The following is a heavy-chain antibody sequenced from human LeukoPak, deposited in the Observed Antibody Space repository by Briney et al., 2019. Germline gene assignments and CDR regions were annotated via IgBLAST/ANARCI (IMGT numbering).Heavy chain of an antibody. CDR1: GGSISSSSYY. CDR3: ARASQGYDFWSGYYTGPYYDY. CDR2: IYYSGST. V-gene: IGHV4-39*07. J-gene: IGHJ4*02. Sequence: PSETLSLTCTVSGGSISSSSYYWGWIRQPPGKGLEWIGSIYYSGSTYYNPSLKSRVTISVDKSKNQFSLKLSSVTAADTAVYYCARASQGYDFWSGYYTGPYYDYWGQGTLVTVSS. D-gene: IGHD3-3*01.